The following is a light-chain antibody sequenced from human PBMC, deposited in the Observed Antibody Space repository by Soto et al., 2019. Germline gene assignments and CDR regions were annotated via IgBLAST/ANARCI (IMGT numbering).Light chain of an antibody. CDR2: ATS. Sequence: DIQMTQSPSSVSASVGDRVTITCRASQGVSNKLAGYQQKPGKAPKLLIYATSSLQSGVPSRFSGSGSGTDFTLTIYSLQPEDFATYFCQLATTFLIPFGQGTRLEN. V-gene: IGKV1D-12*01. J-gene: IGKJ5*01. CDR1: QGVSNK. CDR3: QLATTFLIP.